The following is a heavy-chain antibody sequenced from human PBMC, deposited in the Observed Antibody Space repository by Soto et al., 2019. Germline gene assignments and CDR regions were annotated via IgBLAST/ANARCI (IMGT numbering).Heavy chain of an antibody. CDR1: GFTFSSYG. V-gene: IGHV3-30*18. CDR3: AKDTRLLPNAFDI. Sequence: QVQLVESGGGVVQPGRSLRLSCAASGFTFSSYGMRWVRQAPGKGLEWVAVISYDGSNKYYADSVKGRFTISRDNSKNTLYLQMNSLRADDTAVYYCAKDTRLLPNAFDIWGQGTMVTVSS. D-gene: IGHD2-21*02. J-gene: IGHJ3*02. CDR2: ISYDGSNK.